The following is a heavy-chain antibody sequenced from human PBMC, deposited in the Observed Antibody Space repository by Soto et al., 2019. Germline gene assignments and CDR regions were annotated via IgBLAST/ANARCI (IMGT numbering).Heavy chain of an antibody. V-gene: IGHV3-33*01. J-gene: IGHJ6*02. CDR3: ARDRSKDCGGDCYPWDHYYYGMDV. CDR2: IWYDGSNK. Sequence: GGSLRLSCAASEFTFSSYGMHWVRQAPGKGLEWVAVIWYDGSNKYYADSVKGRFTISRDNSKNTLYLQMNSLRAEDTAVYYCARDRSKDCGGDCYPWDHYYYGMDVWGQGTTVTVSS. D-gene: IGHD2-21*02. CDR1: EFTFSSYG.